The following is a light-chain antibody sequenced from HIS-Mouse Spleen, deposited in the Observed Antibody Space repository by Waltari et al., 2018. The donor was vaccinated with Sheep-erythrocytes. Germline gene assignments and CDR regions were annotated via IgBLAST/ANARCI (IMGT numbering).Light chain of an antibody. V-gene: IGKV4-1*01. Sequence: DIVMTQSPDSLAVSLGERATINCKSSQSVLYSSNNKNYLAWYQQKPGQPPKLLIYWASTRESGVPDRCGGSGSGTDFTRTISSLQAEDVAVYYCQQYYSTLTFGGGTKVEIK. J-gene: IGKJ4*01. CDR3: QQYYSTLT. CDR2: WAS. CDR1: QSVLYSSNNKNY.